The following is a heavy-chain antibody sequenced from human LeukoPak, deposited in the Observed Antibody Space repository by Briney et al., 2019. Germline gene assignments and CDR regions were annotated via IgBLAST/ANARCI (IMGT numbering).Heavy chain of an antibody. J-gene: IGHJ4*02. D-gene: IGHD3-10*01. CDR2: IYYSGST. Sequence: AETLSLTCTVSGGSISSYYWSWIRQPPGKGLEWIGYIYYSGSTNYNPSLKSRVTISVDTSKNQFSLKLSSVTAADTAVYYCARGLLIIDYWGQGTLVTVSS. CDR3: ARGLLIIDY. CDR1: GGSISSYY. V-gene: IGHV4-59*01.